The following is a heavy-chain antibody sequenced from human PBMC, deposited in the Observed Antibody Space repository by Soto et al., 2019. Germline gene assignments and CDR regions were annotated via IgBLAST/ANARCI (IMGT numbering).Heavy chain of an antibody. CDR3: AKDRQQLVRFWFDP. CDR1: GFTFDDYA. J-gene: IGHJ5*02. V-gene: IGHV3-9*01. Sequence: GGSLRLSCAASGFTFDDYAMHWVRQAPGKGLEWVSGISWNSGSIGYADSVKGRFTISRDNAKNSLYLQMNSLRAEDTALYYCAKDRQQLVRFWFDPWGQGTLVTGS. D-gene: IGHD6-13*01. CDR2: ISWNSGSI.